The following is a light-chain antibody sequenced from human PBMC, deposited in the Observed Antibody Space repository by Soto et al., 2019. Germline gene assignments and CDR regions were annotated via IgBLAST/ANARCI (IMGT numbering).Light chain of an antibody. J-gene: IGKJ2*01. Sequence: EIVLTQSPGTLSLSPGERATLSCRASQSFNINYLTWYQQKPGQAPRLLIYGASSRASGIPDRFSGSGSGTDFTLTISRLDPEDFAVYYCQHYGGSSYTFGQGTKLEI. V-gene: IGKV3-20*01. CDR1: QSFNINY. CDR3: QHYGGSSYT. CDR2: GAS.